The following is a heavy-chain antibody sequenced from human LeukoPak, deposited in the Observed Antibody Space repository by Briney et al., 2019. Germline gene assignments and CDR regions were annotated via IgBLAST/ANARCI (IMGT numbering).Heavy chain of an antibody. CDR3: ASFYCSGGSCYQYYSYYYMDV. CDR2: IYYSGST. J-gene: IGHJ6*03. CDR1: GGSISSSSYY. Sequence: SETLSLTCTVAGGSISSSSYYWGWIRQPPGKGLEWIGSIYYSGSTYSNPSLQSRVTISVDTSRNQFSLKLNSVTAADTAVYYCASFYCSGGSCYQYYSYYYMDVWGKGTTVTISS. V-gene: IGHV4-39*01. D-gene: IGHD2-15*01.